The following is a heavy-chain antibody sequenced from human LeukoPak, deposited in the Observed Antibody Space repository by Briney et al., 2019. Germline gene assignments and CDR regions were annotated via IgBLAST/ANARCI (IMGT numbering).Heavy chain of an antibody. CDR3: ARPSDSSGYYDFDY. CDR1: GYTFTGYY. J-gene: IGHJ4*02. D-gene: IGHD3-22*01. Sequence: GASVKVSCKASGYTFTGYYMHWVRQAPGQGLEWMGRINPNSGGTNYAQKFQGRVTMTRDTSISTAYMELSRLRSDDTAVYYCARPSDSSGYYDFDYWGQGTLVTVSS. CDR2: INPNSGGT. V-gene: IGHV1-2*06.